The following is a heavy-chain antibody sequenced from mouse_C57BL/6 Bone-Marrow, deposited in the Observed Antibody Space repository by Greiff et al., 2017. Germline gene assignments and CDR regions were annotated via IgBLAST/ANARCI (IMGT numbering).Heavy chain of an antibody. J-gene: IGHJ2*01. CDR2: IDPENGDT. CDR3: TTHYYGSSCVYFDY. CDR1: GFNIKDDY. D-gene: IGHD1-1*01. Sequence: EVHLVESGAELVRPGASVKLSCTASGFNIKDDYMHWVKQRPEQGLEWIGWIDPENGDTEYASKFQGKATITADTSSNTAYLQLSSLTSEDTAVYYCTTHYYGSSCVYFDYWGQGTTLTVSS. V-gene: IGHV14-4*01.